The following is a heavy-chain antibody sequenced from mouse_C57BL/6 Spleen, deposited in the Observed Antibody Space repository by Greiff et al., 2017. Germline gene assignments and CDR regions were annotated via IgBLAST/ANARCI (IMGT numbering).Heavy chain of an antibody. CDR3: ASTDGYFDV. J-gene: IGHJ1*03. V-gene: IGHV1-72*01. CDR2: IDPNSGGT. Sequence: VQLQQPGAELVKPGASVKLSCKASGYTFTRYWMHWVKQRPGRGLEWIGRIDPNSGGTKYNEKFKSKATLTVDKPSSPACMQLSSLTSEDSSAYYCASTDGYFDVWGTGTTVTVAS. D-gene: IGHD1-1*01. CDR1: GYTFTRYW.